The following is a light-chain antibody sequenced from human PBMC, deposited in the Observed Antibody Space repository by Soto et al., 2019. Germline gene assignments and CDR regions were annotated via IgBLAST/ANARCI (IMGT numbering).Light chain of an antibody. CDR3: QQSYSTPQNT. CDR1: QSIRYY. CDR2: AAS. J-gene: IGKJ2*01. V-gene: IGKV1-39*01. Sequence: DIQMTQSPSSLSASVGHRVTITCRASQSIRYYLNWYQQKPGKAPKLLIYAASSLQSGVPSRFSGSGSGTDFTLTISSLQPEDFATYYCQQSYSTPQNTFGQGTKLEIK.